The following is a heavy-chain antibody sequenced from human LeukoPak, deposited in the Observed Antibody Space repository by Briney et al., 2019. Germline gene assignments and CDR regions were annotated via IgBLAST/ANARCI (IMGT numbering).Heavy chain of an antibody. V-gene: IGHV3-15*01. J-gene: IGHJ3*02. D-gene: IGHD2-2*01. CDR2: IKSKTDGGTT. CDR3: ARSRSSVMGDAFDI. CDR1: GFTLSNAW. Sequence: PGGSLRLSCAASGFTLSNAWMSWVRQAPGKGLEWVGRIKSKTDGGTTDYAAPVKGRFTISRDNAKNSLYLQMNSLRAEDTAVYYCARSRSSVMGDAFDIWGQGTMVTVSS.